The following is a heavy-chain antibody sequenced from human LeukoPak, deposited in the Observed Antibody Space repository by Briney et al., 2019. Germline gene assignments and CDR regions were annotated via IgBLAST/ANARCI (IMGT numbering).Heavy chain of an antibody. CDR1: GFTFSSYS. Sequence: PGGSLRLSCAASGFTFSSYSMNWVRQAPGKGLEWVSSISSSSSYIYYADSVKGRFTISRDNAKNSLYLQMNSLRAEDTAVYYCARGYCSSTSCPRHHFDYWGQGTLVTVSS. CDR2: ISSSSSYI. V-gene: IGHV3-21*01. D-gene: IGHD2-2*01. J-gene: IGHJ4*02. CDR3: ARGYCSSTSCPRHHFDY.